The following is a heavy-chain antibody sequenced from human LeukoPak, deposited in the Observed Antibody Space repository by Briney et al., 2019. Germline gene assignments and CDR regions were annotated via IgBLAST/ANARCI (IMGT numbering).Heavy chain of an antibody. CDR1: GFTFSSYG. Sequence: GGSLRLSCAASGFTFSSYGMRWVRQAPGKGLEWVAVIWYDGSNNYYADFVKGRITISRANYKKTRHLQMNRLRADDTAVYYCARGRVKNDYGHYIDYWGQGRLVTVCS. CDR2: IWYDGSNN. V-gene: IGHV3-33*01. J-gene: IGHJ4*02. CDR3: ARGRVKNDYGHYIDY. D-gene: IGHD4-17*01.